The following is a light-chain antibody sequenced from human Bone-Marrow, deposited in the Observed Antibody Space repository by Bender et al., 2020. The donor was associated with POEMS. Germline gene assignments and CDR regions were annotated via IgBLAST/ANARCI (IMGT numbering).Light chain of an antibody. Sequence: QSALTQPASVSGSPGQSITISCTGSANDIGNYNLVSWYQQHPGKAPKLIIYDVTKRPSGTSLRFSASKSGNTASLTISALQAEDEAEYFCSSYVGSNVFVFGGGTKLTVL. V-gene: IGLV2-23*02. CDR1: ANDIGNYNL. CDR3: SSYVGSNVFV. J-gene: IGLJ2*01. CDR2: DVT.